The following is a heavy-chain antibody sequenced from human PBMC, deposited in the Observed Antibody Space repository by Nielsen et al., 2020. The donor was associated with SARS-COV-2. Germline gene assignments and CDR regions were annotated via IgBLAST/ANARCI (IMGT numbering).Heavy chain of an antibody. D-gene: IGHD6-19*01. Sequence: GESLKISCEASGFTFSDYYMSWIRQAPGKGLEWVSYISTSSSYTNYADSVKGRFTISRDNAKNSLYLQMDSLRAEDTAVYYCARESVTGTDAFDIWDQGTVVTVSS. CDR2: ISTSSSYT. J-gene: IGHJ3*02. CDR3: ARESVTGTDAFDI. V-gene: IGHV3-11*05. CDR1: GFTFSDYY.